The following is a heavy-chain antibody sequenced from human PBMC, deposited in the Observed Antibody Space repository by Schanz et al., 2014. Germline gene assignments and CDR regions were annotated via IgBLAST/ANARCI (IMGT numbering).Heavy chain of an antibody. V-gene: IGHV3-20*04. CDR2: INWNGGST. CDR1: GFCFDDYA. J-gene: IGHJ4*02. D-gene: IGHD6-13*01. CDR3: ARDSGSSSWFPSDY. Sequence: EVQLVESGGGVVRPGGSLRLSCAASGFCFDDYAMSWVRQAPGKGLEWVSGINWNGGSTGYADSVKGRFTISRDNDKNSLYLQMTSLRAEDTALYYCARDSGSSSWFPSDYWGQGTLVTVSS.